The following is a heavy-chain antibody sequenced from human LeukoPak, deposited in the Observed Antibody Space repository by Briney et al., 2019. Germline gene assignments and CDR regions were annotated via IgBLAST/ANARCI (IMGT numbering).Heavy chain of an antibody. CDR3: ARGSSGWYSLDY. CDR1: GGSVSSDSYY. CDR2: IYYTGST. D-gene: IGHD6-19*01. V-gene: IGHV4-61*01. Sequence: PSETLSLTCTVSGGSVSSDSYYWSWIRQPPGKGLEWIGYIYYTGSTNYNPSLKSRVTISVDMSKNQFSLKLSSVTAADTAVYYCARGSSGWYSLDYWGQGTLVTVSS. J-gene: IGHJ4*02.